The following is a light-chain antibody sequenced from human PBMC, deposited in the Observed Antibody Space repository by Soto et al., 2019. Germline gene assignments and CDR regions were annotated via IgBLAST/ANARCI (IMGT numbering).Light chain of an antibody. CDR1: QSISSW. CDR3: QQYNSYSRT. Sequence: DIQMTQSPSTLSASVGDRVTITCRASQSISSWLAWYQQKPGTAPKLLIYDASTLESGVPSRFSGSGSGTEFTLTISSLQPDDFATYYCQQYNSYSRTFGQGTKVDI. J-gene: IGKJ1*01. V-gene: IGKV1-5*01. CDR2: DAS.